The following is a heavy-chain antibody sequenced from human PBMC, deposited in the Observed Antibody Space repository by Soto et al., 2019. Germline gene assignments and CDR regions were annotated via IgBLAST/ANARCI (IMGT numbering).Heavy chain of an antibody. J-gene: IGHJ4*02. CDR3: AISVEGHFDY. V-gene: IGHV3-48*02. CDR2: ITSDTNTI. Sequence: EVQLVESGGGLVQPGGSLRLTCAASGFPFSIYSMNWVRQAPGKGLEWSSYITSDTNTIKYADSVKGRFTISRDNAKNLVYLQMNSLRDEDTAVDFCAISVEGHFDYWGQGSVVTVSS. D-gene: IGHD6-19*01. CDR1: GFPFSIYS.